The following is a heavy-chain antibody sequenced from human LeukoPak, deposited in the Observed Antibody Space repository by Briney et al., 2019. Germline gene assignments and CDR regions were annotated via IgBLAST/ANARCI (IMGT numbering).Heavy chain of an antibody. J-gene: IGHJ4*02. CDR1: GFTFSSYA. V-gene: IGHV3-23*01. Sequence: GGSLRLSCAASGFTFSSYAMSWVRQAPGKGLEWVSAISGSGGSTYYADSVKGRFTISRDNSKNTLYVQMNSLRAEDTAVYYCAKGHYYGSGSLVYWGQGTLVTVSS. CDR3: AKGHYYGSGSLVY. CDR2: ISGSGGST. D-gene: IGHD3-10*01.